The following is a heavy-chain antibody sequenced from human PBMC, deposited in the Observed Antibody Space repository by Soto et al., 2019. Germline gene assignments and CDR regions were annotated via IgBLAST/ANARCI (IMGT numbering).Heavy chain of an antibody. CDR3: AHRSGIEFDN. Sequence: QITLKESGPTLVKPTQTLTLTCTISGFALSTRGVGVGWIRQPPGKALEWLTLIYWDDYKRYSPSLKSRLTVTKDTSKNQVVLTMTNMDPVDTGTYYCAHRSGIEFDNWGQGTLVTVSS. CDR2: IYWDDYK. D-gene: IGHD6-13*01. CDR1: GFALSTRGVG. J-gene: IGHJ4*02. V-gene: IGHV2-5*02.